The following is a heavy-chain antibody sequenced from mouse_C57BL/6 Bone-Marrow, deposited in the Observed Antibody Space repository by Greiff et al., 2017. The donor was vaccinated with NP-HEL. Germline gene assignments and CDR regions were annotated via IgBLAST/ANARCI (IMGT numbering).Heavy chain of an antibody. V-gene: IGHV5-4*01. CDR3: ARDRVYYDYDVNYAMDY. CDR2: ISDGGSYT. J-gene: IGHJ4*01. CDR1: GFTFSSYA. D-gene: IGHD2-4*01. Sequence: EVQGVESGGGLVKPGGSLKLSCAASGFTFSSYAMSWVRQTPEKRLEWVATISDGGSYTYYPDNVKGRFTISRDNAKNNLYLQMSHLKSEDTAMYYCARDRVYYDYDVNYAMDYWGQGTSVTVSS.